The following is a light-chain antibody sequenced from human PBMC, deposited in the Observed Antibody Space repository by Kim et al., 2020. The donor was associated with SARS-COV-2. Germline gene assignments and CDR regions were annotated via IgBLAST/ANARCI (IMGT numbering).Light chain of an antibody. Sequence: SVALGQAARLTCGGNNIQTKNVPWYRQEPGQAPVLVMYKDSKRPSGIPERFSGSNSGNTATLSISRAQAGDEADYNCQVWDSGTWVFGGGTQLTVL. V-gene: IGLV3-9*01. CDR1: NIQTKN. J-gene: IGLJ3*02. CDR2: KDS. CDR3: QVWDSGTWV.